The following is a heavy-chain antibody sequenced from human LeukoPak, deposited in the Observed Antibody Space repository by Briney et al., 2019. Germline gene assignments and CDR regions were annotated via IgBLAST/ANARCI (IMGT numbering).Heavy chain of an antibody. CDR1: GGSISSASYY. CDR2: IYYTGTT. J-gene: IGHJ5*02. CDR3: ARQQCNGGSCYSRAIWFDP. Sequence: PSQTLSLTCNVSGGSISSASYYWGWLRQPPGKGLEWIGSIYYTGTTYQSPSLKRRVTISVHTSKNQFSLKLSSVTAADTAVYYCARQQCNGGSCYSRAIWFDPWGQGTPVTVSS. V-gene: IGHV4-39*01. D-gene: IGHD2-15*01.